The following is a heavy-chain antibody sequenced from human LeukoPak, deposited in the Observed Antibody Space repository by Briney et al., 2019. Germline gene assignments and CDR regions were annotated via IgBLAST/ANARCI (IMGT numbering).Heavy chain of an antibody. Sequence: PGGSLRLSCAASGFTFSSYGMHWVRQAPGKGLEWVAVISYDGSNKYYADSVKGRFTISRDNSKNTLYLQMNSLRAEDTAVYYCAKGHYGDYWGQGTLVTVSS. CDR3: AKGHYGDY. CDR2: ISYDGSNK. V-gene: IGHV3-30*18. CDR1: GFTFSSYG. J-gene: IGHJ4*02.